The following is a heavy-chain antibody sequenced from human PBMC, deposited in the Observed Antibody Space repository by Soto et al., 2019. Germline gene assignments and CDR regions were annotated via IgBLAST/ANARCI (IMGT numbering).Heavy chain of an antibody. V-gene: IGHV3-13*05. CDR3: ARARRDGYNRNYYYGMDV. Sequence: PGGSLRLSCAASGFTFSSYDMHWVRQATGKGLEWVSAIGTAGDPYYPGSVKGRFTISRENAKNSLYLQMNSLRAGDTAVYYCARARRDGYNRNYYYGMDVWGQGTTVTVS. CDR2: IGTAGDP. CDR1: GFTFSSYD. D-gene: IGHD5-12*01. J-gene: IGHJ6*02.